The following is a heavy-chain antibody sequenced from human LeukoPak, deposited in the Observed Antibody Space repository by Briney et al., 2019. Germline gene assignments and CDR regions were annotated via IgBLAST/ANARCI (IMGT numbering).Heavy chain of an antibody. CDR3: ARAVGRYSSGPGDY. D-gene: IGHD6-19*01. J-gene: IGHJ4*02. Sequence: SETLSLTCTVSGGSISSYYWSWIRQPPGKGLEWIGYIYYSGSTNYNPSLKSRVTISVDTSKNQFSLKLSSVTAADTAVYYCARAVGRYSSGPGDYWGQGTLVTVSS. V-gene: IGHV4-59*01. CDR1: GGSISSYY. CDR2: IYYSGST.